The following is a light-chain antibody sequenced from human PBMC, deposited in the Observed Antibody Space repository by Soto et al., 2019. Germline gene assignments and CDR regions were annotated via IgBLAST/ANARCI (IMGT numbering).Light chain of an antibody. J-gene: IGKJ1*01. CDR1: QSVSSSY. CDR2: GAS. Sequence: EIVLTQSPATLSLSPGERATLSCRASQSVSSSYLAWYQQKPGQAPRLLIYGASSRATGIPDRFSGSGSGTDFTLTISRLEPEDFAVYYCQQYGSSPVSFGQGTKVDIK. V-gene: IGKV3-20*01. CDR3: QQYGSSPVS.